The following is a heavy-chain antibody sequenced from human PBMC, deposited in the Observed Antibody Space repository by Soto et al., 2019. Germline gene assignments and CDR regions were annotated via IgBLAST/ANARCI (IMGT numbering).Heavy chain of an antibody. J-gene: IGHJ4*02. CDR3: AKDNLYTAVADFTTYYFDY. D-gene: IGHD6-19*01. CDR1: GFTFSSYA. Sequence: EVQLLESGGGLVQPGGSLRLSCAASGFTFSSYAMSWVRQAPGKGLEWVSAISGSGGSTYYADSVKGRFTISRDNSKNTLYLQMNSLRADDTAVYYCAKDNLYTAVADFTTYYFDYWGQGTLVTVSS. V-gene: IGHV3-23*01. CDR2: ISGSGGST.